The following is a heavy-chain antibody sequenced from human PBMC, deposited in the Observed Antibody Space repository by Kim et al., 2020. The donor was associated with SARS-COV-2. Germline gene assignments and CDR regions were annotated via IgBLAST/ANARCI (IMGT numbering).Heavy chain of an antibody. Sequence: GGSLRLSCAASGFTFSNAWMSWVRQAPGKGLEWVGRIKSKTDGGTTDYAAPVKGRFTISRDDSKNTLYLQMNSLKTEDTAVYYCTTDFVILWFGEFPDYWGQGTLVTVSS. CDR2: IKSKTDGGTT. CDR3: TTDFVILWFGEFPDY. J-gene: IGHJ4*02. CDR1: GFTFSNAW. V-gene: IGHV3-15*01. D-gene: IGHD3-10*01.